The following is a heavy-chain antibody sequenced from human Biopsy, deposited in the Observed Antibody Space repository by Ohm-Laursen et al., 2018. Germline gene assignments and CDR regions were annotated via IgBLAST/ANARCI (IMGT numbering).Heavy chain of an antibody. D-gene: IGHD3-22*01. CDR3: ARDRGYYSDRTVPGYFDL. Sequence: SDTLSLTYSVSGGSLSSSTYYWTWIRQPPGKGLECIGYIFYNGSTDYNPSLQSRVTISVDTSKNHFSLRLRSVTPADTAIYYCARDRGYYSDRTVPGYFDLWGRGTLVTVSS. CDR2: IFYNGST. J-gene: IGHJ2*01. V-gene: IGHV4-61*03. CDR1: GGSLSSSTYY.